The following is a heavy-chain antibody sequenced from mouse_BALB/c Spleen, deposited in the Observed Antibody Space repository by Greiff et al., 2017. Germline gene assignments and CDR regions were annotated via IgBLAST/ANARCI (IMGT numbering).Heavy chain of an antibody. J-gene: IGHJ4*01. CDR3: AREGSDYGYYYAMDY. V-gene: IGHV5-6-5*01. CDR1: GFTFSSYA. D-gene: IGHD2-13*01. Sequence: EVMLVESGGGLVKPGGSLKLSCAASGFTFSSYAMSWVRQTPEKRLEWVASISSGGSTYYPDSVKGRFTISRDNARNILYLQMSSLRSEDTDMYYCAREGSDYGYYYAMDYWGQGTSVTVSS. CDR2: ISSGGST.